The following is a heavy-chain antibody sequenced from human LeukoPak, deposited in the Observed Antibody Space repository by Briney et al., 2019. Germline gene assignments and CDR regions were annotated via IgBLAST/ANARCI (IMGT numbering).Heavy chain of an antibody. CDR2: IIPIFGTA. Sequence: ASVKVSCKASGGTFSSYAISWVRQAPGQGLEWMGGIIPIFGTANYAQKFQGRVTITADESTSTAYMELSSLRSEDTAVYHCARDPSTYCGGDCYSGMDYYYYGMDVWGQGTTVTVSS. V-gene: IGHV1-69*13. CDR3: ARDPSTYCGGDCYSGMDYYYYGMDV. J-gene: IGHJ6*02. D-gene: IGHD2-21*02. CDR1: GGTFSSYA.